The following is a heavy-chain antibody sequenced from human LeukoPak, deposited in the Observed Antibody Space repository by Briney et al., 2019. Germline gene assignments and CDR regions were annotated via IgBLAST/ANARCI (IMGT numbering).Heavy chain of an antibody. J-gene: IGHJ4*02. D-gene: IGHD2-15*01. Sequence: KTSETLSLTCTVSGGSISSYYWSWIRQPPGKGLEWIGYIYYSGSTNYNPSLKSRVTISVDTSKNQFSLKLSSVTAADTAVYYCARGTIGYCSGGSCYAQPYYFDYWGQGTLVTVSS. CDR3: ARGTIGYCSGGSCYAQPYYFDY. V-gene: IGHV4-59*01. CDR2: IYYSGST. CDR1: GGSISSYY.